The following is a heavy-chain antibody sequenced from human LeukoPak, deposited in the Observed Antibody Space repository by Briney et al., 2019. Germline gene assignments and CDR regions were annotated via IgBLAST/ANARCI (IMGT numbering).Heavy chain of an antibody. J-gene: IGHJ4*02. V-gene: IGHV3-23*01. CDR2: ISGSGGST. D-gene: IGHD3-22*01. CDR3: AKKYYDSSGYSG. CDR1: GFTFSSYA. Sequence: GGSLRLSCAASGFTFSSYAMSWVRQAPGKGLEWVSAISGSGGSTYYADSVKGRFIISRDNSKNTLYLQMNSLRAEDTAVYYCAKKYYDSSGYSGWGQGTLVTVSS.